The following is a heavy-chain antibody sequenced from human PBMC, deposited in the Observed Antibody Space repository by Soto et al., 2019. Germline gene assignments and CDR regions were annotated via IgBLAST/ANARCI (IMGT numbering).Heavy chain of an antibody. D-gene: IGHD6-13*01. V-gene: IGHV3-74*01. CDR1: GFTFSSYW. Sequence: PGGSLRLSCAASGFTFSSYWMHWVRQAPGKGLVWVSRINSDGSSTSYADSVKGRFTISRDNAKNTLYLQMNSLRAEDTAVYYCANGARAGIAAAGSSWFGYWGQGTLVTVSS. CDR3: ANGARAGIAAAGSSWFGY. J-gene: IGHJ4*02. CDR2: INSDGSST.